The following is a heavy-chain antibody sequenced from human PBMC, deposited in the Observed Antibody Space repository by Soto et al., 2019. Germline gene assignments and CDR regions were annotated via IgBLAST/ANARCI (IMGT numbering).Heavy chain of an antibody. Sequence: QVQLVESGGGAVQPGRSLRLSCAASEFIFSSYGMHWVRQAPCKGLEWVAVISSDGSVKYYEDSVKGRFTISRDNSKNTLYLQMNSLRTEDTAVYHCAREGQSRGYGAYLQHWGQGTLVTVSA. D-gene: IGHD5-12*01. J-gene: IGHJ1*01. V-gene: IGHV3-30*03. CDR2: ISSDGSVK. CDR1: EFIFSSYG. CDR3: AREGQSRGYGAYLQH.